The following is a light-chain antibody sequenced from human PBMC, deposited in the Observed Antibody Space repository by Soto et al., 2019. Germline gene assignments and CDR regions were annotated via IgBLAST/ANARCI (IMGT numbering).Light chain of an antibody. J-gene: IGKJ5*01. Sequence: EIVLTQSPGTLSLSPGERATLSCRASQSVSSSYLAWYQQKPGQAPSLLIYGASSSATGIPDRVSGSGSGTDFSLTISRLAPDDLAVYYDQQYGSSFTFGQGTLLEIK. CDR3: QQYGSSFT. CDR1: QSVSSSY. CDR2: GAS. V-gene: IGKV3-20*01.